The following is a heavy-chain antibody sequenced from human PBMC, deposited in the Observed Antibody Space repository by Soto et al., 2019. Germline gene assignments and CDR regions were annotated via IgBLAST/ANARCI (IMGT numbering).Heavy chain of an antibody. J-gene: IGHJ5*02. CDR3: AKRVPYGSGSYLNWYDP. Sequence: GGSLRLSCVVSGFTFRNYAMSWFRQAPGKGLEWVSLISDSGSIAYYADSVKDRFTISRDNSKNTLYLQMTSLRADDTAVYHCAKRVPYGSGSYLNWYDPWGQGTVVTVSS. CDR1: GFTFRNYA. CDR2: ISDSGSIA. V-gene: IGHV3-23*01. D-gene: IGHD3-10*01.